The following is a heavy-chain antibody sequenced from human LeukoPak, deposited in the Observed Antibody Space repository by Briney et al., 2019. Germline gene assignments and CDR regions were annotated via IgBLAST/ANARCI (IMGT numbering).Heavy chain of an antibody. V-gene: IGHV3-64*01. Sequence: GGSLRLSCVASGYTFSNYAMRWVRQTPGKGLECVSGINSNGGSTQYANSVKGRFTISRDNAKDTLYLQMGRLRSEDMAVYYCARAPTVTAESAFGYWGQGTLVTVSS. CDR2: INSNGGST. D-gene: IGHD4-17*01. J-gene: IGHJ4*02. CDR3: ARAPTVTAESAFGY. CDR1: GYTFSNYA.